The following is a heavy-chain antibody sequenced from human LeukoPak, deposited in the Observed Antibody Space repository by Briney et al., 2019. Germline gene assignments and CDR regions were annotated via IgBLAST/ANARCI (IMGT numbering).Heavy chain of an antibody. Sequence: QSGGSLRLSCAASGFTFSSYAMSWVRQAPGKGLEWVSAISGSGGSTYYADSVKGRFTISRDNSKNTLYLQMNSLRAEDTAVYYCAKDQDYYDSRAFDYWGQGTLVTVSS. J-gene: IGHJ4*02. D-gene: IGHD3-22*01. V-gene: IGHV3-23*01. CDR2: ISGSGGST. CDR1: GFTFSSYA. CDR3: AKDQDYYDSRAFDY.